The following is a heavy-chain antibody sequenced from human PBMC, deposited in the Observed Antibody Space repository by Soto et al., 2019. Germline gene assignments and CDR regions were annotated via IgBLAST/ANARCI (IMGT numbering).Heavy chain of an antibody. J-gene: IGHJ3*02. Sequence: GASVKVSCKASGYKFRSYALSWVRQAPGQGLEWLGWISVDSGNTKYVQSLQDRVSMTTDTSTSTAYMELTSLRSEDTAVYYCARRNNAFHIWGQGTMVTVSS. CDR3: ARRNNAFHI. CDR1: GYKFRSYA. CDR2: ISVDSGNT. D-gene: IGHD4-4*01. V-gene: IGHV1-18*01.